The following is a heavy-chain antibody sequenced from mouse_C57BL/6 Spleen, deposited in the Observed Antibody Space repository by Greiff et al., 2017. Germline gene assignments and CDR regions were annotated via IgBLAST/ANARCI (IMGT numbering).Heavy chain of an antibody. Sequence: EVQLQQPGPELVKPGASVKLSCKASGYTFTGYYMHWVKQSPGKSLEWIGHVDPNNGGTSYNQKFKRKATLTVDNTSSTAYMELGSLTAEDSAVYCSTPNCSMDYWGQGTSLTVSS. D-gene: IGHD4-1*02. J-gene: IGHJ4*01. CDR3: TPNCSMDY. CDR1: GYTFTGYY. CDR2: VDPNNGGT. V-gene: IGHV1-21-1*01.